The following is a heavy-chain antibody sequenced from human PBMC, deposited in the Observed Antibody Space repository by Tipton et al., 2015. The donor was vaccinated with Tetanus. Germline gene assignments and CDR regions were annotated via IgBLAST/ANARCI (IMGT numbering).Heavy chain of an antibody. CDR3: ARAYCDFPEKGPFVS. J-gene: IGHJ4*02. D-gene: IGHD3-3*01. Sequence: TLSLTCTVFGGSVSSGSYYWAWIRQPPGKGLEYIGYILYGGSTHYNPSLKSRFTVSAYPSKNQFSLALSSVTAADTAVYYCARAYCDFPEKGPFVSWGQGTLVVGSS. V-gene: IGHV4-61*01. CDR2: ILYGGST. CDR1: GGSVSSGSYY.